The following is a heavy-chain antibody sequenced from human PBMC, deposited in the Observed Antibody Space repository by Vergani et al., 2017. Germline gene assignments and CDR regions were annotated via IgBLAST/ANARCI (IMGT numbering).Heavy chain of an antibody. CDR3: ARDRVDIVATTTYYYYYYGMDV. CDR2: IYSGGST. D-gene: IGHD5-12*01. CDR1: GFTVSSNY. Sequence: EVQLVESGGGLVQPGGSLRLSCAASGFTVSSNYMSWVRQAPGKGLEWVSVIYSGGSTYYAASVKGRFTISRHNSKNTRYLQMNSLRAEDTAVYYCARDRVDIVATTTYYYYYYGMDVWGQGTTVTVSS. J-gene: IGHJ6*02. V-gene: IGHV3-53*04.